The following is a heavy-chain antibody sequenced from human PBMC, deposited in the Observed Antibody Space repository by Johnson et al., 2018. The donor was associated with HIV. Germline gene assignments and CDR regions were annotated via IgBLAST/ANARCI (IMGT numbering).Heavy chain of an antibody. CDR1: GFNFNIYA. CDR2: ISYDGSNK. D-gene: IGHD1-26*01. Sequence: QVQLVESGGGVVQPGRSLRLSCAASGFNFNIYAMHWVRQAPGKGLEWVSVISYDGSNKYYADSVKGRFTISRDNSKNTLYLQMNSLRAEDTAVYYCARYSGSYLPDAFDIWGQGTMVTVSS. J-gene: IGHJ3*02. V-gene: IGHV3-30*03. CDR3: ARYSGSYLPDAFDI.